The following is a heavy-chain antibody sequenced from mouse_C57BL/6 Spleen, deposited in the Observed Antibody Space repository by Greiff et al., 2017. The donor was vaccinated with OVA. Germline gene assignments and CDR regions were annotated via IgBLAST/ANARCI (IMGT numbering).Heavy chain of an antibody. V-gene: IGHV1-43*01. D-gene: IGHD3-2*02. CDR1: GYSFTGYY. Sequence: VQLQQSGPELVKPGASVKISCKASGYSFTGYYMHWVKQSSEKSLEWIGEINPSTGGTSYNQKFKGKATLTVDKSSSTAYMQLKNLTSEDSAVYYCARGGYSGYFDVWGTGTTVTVSS. CDR2: INPSTGGT. CDR3: ARGGYSGYFDV. J-gene: IGHJ1*03.